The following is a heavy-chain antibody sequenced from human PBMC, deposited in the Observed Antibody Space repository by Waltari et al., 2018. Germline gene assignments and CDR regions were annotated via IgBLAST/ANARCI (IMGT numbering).Heavy chain of an antibody. Sequence: QVQLVQSGAEVKKPGSSVKVSCKASGGTFSSYAISWVRQAPGQGLDWMGRIIPIFGTANYAQKFQGRVTITADESTSTAYMELSSLRSEDTAVYYCALAYCGGDCYFYFDYWGQGTLVTVSS. V-gene: IGHV1-69*15. CDR2: IIPIFGTA. D-gene: IGHD2-21*02. J-gene: IGHJ4*02. CDR3: ALAYCGGDCYFYFDY. CDR1: GGTFSSYA.